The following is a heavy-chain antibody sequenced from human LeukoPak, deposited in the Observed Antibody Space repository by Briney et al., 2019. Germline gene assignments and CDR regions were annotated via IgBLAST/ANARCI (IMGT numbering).Heavy chain of an antibody. Sequence: SETLSLTCTVSGGSISSHYWSWIRQPPGKGLEWIGYIYYSGNTNYNPSLKSRVTISVDTSKNLFSLKLNSVTAADTAVYYCAKSNGYSLVDIWGQGTMVTVSS. V-gene: IGHV4-59*11. CDR1: GGSISSHY. CDR2: IYYSGNT. CDR3: AKSNGYSLVDI. D-gene: IGHD5-12*01. J-gene: IGHJ3*02.